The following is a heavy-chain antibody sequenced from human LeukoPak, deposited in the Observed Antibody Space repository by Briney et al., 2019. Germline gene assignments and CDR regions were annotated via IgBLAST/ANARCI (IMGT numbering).Heavy chain of an antibody. V-gene: IGHV3-21*01. CDR3: ARDCSGGSCYSGFDY. D-gene: IGHD2-15*01. CDR1: GFTFSSYS. CDR2: ISSSSSYI. Sequence: GGSLRLSCAASGFTFSSYSTNWVRQAPGKGLEWVSSISSSSSYIYYADSVKGRFTISRDNAKNSLYLQMNSLRAEDTAVYYCARDCSGGSCYSGFDYWGQGTLVTVSS. J-gene: IGHJ4*02.